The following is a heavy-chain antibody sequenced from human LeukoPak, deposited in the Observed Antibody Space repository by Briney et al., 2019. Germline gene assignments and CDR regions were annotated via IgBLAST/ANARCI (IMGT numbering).Heavy chain of an antibody. J-gene: IGHJ6*02. Sequence: GGSLRLSCAASGFTFDDYGMSWVRQAPGKGLEWVSGINWNGGSTGYADSVKGRFTISRDNAKNSLYLQMNSLRAEDTALYHCARVGYCGGDCYTEYYYGMDVWSQGTTVTVS. D-gene: IGHD2-21*02. V-gene: IGHV3-20*01. CDR3: ARVGYCGGDCYTEYYYGMDV. CDR2: INWNGGST. CDR1: GFTFDDYG.